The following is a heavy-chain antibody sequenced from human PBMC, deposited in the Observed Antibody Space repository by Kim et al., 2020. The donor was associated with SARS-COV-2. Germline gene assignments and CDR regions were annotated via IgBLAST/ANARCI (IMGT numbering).Heavy chain of an antibody. CDR3: ARDGTGAYMGNNWFDP. J-gene: IGHJ5*02. V-gene: IGHV1-69*01. D-gene: IGHD1-26*01. Sequence: KFQGRVTITADESTSTAYMELSSLRSEDTAVYYCARDGTGAYMGNNWFDPWGQGTLVTVSS.